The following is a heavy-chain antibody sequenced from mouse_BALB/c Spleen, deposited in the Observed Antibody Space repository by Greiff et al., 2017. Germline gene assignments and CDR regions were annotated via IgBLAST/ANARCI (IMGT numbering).Heavy chain of an antibody. J-gene: IGHJ3*01. CDR1: GYTFTSYW. V-gene: IGHV1-7*01. CDR3: ARSNYRAD. Sequence: VHLVESGAELAKPGASVKMSCKASGYTFTSYWMHWVKQRPGQGLEWIGYINPSTGYTEYNQKFKDKATLTADKSSSTAYMQLSSLTSEDSAVYYCARSNYRADWGEGTLVTVSA. CDR2: INPSTGYT. D-gene: IGHD2-14*01.